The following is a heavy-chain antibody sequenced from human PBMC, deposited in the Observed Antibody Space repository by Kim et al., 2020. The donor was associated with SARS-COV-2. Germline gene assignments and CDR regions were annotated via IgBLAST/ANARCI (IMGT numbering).Heavy chain of an antibody. CDR1: GFTVSSNY. V-gene: IGHV3-66*01. D-gene: IGHD5-12*01. CDR2: IYSGGST. Sequence: GGSLRLSCAASGFTVSSNYMSWVRQAPGKGLEWVSVIYSGGSTYYADSVKGRFTISRDNSKNTLYLQMNSLRAEDTAVYYCAREWVGYGGYAPFDYWGQGTLVTVSS. J-gene: IGHJ4*02. CDR3: AREWVGYGGYAPFDY.